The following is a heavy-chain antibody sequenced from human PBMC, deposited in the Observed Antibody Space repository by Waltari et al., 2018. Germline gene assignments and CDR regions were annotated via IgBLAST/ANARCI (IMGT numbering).Heavy chain of an antibody. Sequence: QVQLQQWGAGLLKPSETLSLTCAVYGGSFSGYYWSWIRQPPGKGLEWIGEINHSGSTTYNPSLKSRVTISVDTSKNQFSLKLSSVTAADTAVYYCARGDVLKDSSGLSWGQGTLVTVSS. CDR1: GGSFSGYY. J-gene: IGHJ5*02. D-gene: IGHD3-22*01. CDR2: INHSGST. CDR3: ARGDVLKDSSGLS. V-gene: IGHV4-34*01.